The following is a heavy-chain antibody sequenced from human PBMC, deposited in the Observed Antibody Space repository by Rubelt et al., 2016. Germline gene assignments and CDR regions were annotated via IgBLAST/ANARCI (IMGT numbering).Heavy chain of an antibody. CDR1: GGSFSGYY. CDR3: ARGRMGFHYYYYGMDV. CDR2: INHSGST. Sequence: QVQLQQWGAGLLKPSETLSLTCAVYGGSFSGYYWSWIRQPPGKGLEWIGEINHSGSTNYNPSLKSRFTISVDPSKNQFSLKLSSVTAADTAVYDCARGRMGFHYYYYGMDVWGQGTTVTVSS. J-gene: IGHJ6*02. D-gene: IGHD1-26*01. V-gene: IGHV4-34*01.